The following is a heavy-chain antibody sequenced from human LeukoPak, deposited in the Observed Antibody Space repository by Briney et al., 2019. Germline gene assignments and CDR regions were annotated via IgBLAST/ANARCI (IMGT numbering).Heavy chain of an antibody. CDR1: GFTFSSYS. Sequence: GGSLRLSCAASGFTFSSYSMNWVRQAPGKGLEWVSYIRSSSSTIYYAYSVKGRFTISRDNAKNSLYLQMNSLRAEDTAVYYCAISIGLPDAFDSWGQGTMVSVSS. CDR3: AISIGLPDAFDS. CDR2: IRSSSSTI. J-gene: IGHJ3*02. D-gene: IGHD3-16*01. V-gene: IGHV3-48*04.